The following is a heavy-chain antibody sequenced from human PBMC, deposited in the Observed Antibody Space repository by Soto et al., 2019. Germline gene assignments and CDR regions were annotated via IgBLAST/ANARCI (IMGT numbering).Heavy chain of an antibody. CDR3: ARVLGGHYYDSSGYSWYFDY. J-gene: IGHJ4*02. CDR1: GGTFSSYA. Sequence: SVKVSCKASGGTFSSYAISWVRQAHGQGLEWMGGIIPIFGTANYAQKFQGRVTITADESTSTAYMELSSLRSEDTAVYYCARVLGGHYYDSSGYSWYFDYWGQGTLVTVSS. D-gene: IGHD3-22*01. V-gene: IGHV1-69*13. CDR2: IIPIFGTA.